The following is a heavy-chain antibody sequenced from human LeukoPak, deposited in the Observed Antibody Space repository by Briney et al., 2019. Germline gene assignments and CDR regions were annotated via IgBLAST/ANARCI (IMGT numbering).Heavy chain of an antibody. CDR1: GFTFSSYG. CDR2: IRYDGSNK. CDR3: AKVFCCGGYSSVLYYFDY. Sequence: GGSLRLSCAASGFTFSSYGMHWVRQAPGKGLEWVAFIRYDGSNKYYADSVKGRFTISRDNSKNTLYLQMNSLRAEDTAVYYCAKVFCCGGYSSVLYYFDYWGQGTLVTVSP. J-gene: IGHJ4*02. D-gene: IGHD6-19*01. V-gene: IGHV3-30*02.